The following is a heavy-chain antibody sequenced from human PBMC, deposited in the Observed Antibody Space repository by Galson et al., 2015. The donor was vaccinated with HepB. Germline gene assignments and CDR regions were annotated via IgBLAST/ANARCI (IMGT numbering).Heavy chain of an antibody. V-gene: IGHV3-7*03. D-gene: IGHD2-15*01. CDR1: GFTFSSYW. CDR3: ARWEVWLLPTYYYYYGMDV. Sequence: SLRLSCAASGFTFSSYWMSWVRQAPGKGLEWVANIKQDGSEKYYVDSVKGRFTISRDNAKNSLYLQMNSLRAEDTAVYYCARWEVWLLPTYYYYYGMDVWGQGTTVTVSS. J-gene: IGHJ6*02. CDR2: IKQDGSEK.